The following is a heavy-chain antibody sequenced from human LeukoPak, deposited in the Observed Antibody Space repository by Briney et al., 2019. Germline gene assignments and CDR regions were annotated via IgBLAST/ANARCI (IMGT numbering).Heavy chain of an antibody. D-gene: IGHD4-17*01. CDR3: ARGGGDYNPFDY. V-gene: IGHV3-53*04. CDR1: GFTFSSNY. Sequence: GSVSLYCAVSGFTFSSNYMSWVGQAPGKGLEWVSVMYSGGSTYYADSVKGRFTISRHNSKNTLYLEINSLRPDDTAVYYCARGGGDYNPFDYWGQG. J-gene: IGHJ4*02. CDR2: MYSGGST.